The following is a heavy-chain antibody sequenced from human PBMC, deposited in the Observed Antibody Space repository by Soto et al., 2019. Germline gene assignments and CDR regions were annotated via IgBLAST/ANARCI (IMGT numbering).Heavy chain of an antibody. CDR3: ARGTYGSGRDYFDS. V-gene: IGHV3-11*06. CDR2: ISGTTTDT. J-gene: IGHJ4*02. D-gene: IGHD3-10*01. Sequence: QVQLVESGGNLVTPGGSLRLSCAASGFTFSDYYMSWIRQPPGKGLEWISYISGTTTDTRYADSVKGRFTISRDNAKNSLFLQTSSLRAEDTAVYYCARGTYGSGRDYFDSWGQGTLVTVSS. CDR1: GFTFSDYY.